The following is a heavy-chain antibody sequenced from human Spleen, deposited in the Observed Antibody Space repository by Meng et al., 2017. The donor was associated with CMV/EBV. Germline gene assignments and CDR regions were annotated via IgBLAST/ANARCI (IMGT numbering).Heavy chain of an antibody. CDR3: ARGRPEWGLLTDPFDY. Sequence: ASVKVSCKASGYNFPTYGIGWVRQAPGQGLEWMGWISAYTGNANYAQKFQGRVTVTTDTSTTTANMELRSLRFDDTAVYYCARGRPEWGLLTDPFDYWGQGTLVTVSS. J-gene: IGHJ4*02. CDR1: GYNFPTYG. CDR2: ISAYTGNA. V-gene: IGHV1-18*01. D-gene: IGHD2-15*01.